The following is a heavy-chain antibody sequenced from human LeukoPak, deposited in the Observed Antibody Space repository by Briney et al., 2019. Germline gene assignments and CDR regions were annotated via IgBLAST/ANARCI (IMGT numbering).Heavy chain of an antibody. CDR2: IRSKAYGETV. Sequence: GGSLRPSCTASGFTFGDYAMSWIRQAPGKGLEWVGFIRSKAYGETVDYAASVKGSFTISRDDSKAIAYLQMNSLKTEDTAVYHCTRDRGAYNLYDYWGQGTLVTVSS. D-gene: IGHD1-1*01. J-gene: IGHJ4*02. CDR1: GFTFGDYA. CDR3: TRDRGAYNLYDY. V-gene: IGHV3-49*03.